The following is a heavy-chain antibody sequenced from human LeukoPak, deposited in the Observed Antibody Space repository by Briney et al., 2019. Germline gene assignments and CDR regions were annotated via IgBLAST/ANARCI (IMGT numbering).Heavy chain of an antibody. D-gene: IGHD3-3*01. Sequence: SVKVSCKASGGTFSSYAISWARQAPGQGLEWMGGIIPIFGTANYAQKFQGRVTITADESTSTAYMELSSLRSEDTAVYYCARTGEWLLYSGFDYWGQGTLVTVSS. CDR1: GGTFSSYA. J-gene: IGHJ4*02. CDR2: IIPIFGTA. V-gene: IGHV1-69*13. CDR3: ARTGEWLLYSGFDY.